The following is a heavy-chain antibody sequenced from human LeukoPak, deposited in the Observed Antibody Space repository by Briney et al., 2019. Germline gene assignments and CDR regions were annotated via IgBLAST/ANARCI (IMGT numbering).Heavy chain of an antibody. Sequence: SETLSLTCTVSGGSNSSNYWSWIRQPPGKGLEWIGYIYYSGSTNSNPSLKSRVTISVDTSKNQFSLNLSSVTAADTAVYYCARDRGYGDYLNYFDYWGQGTLVTVSS. CDR3: ARDRGYGDYLNYFDY. J-gene: IGHJ4*02. V-gene: IGHV4-59*01. D-gene: IGHD4-17*01. CDR1: GGSNSSNY. CDR2: IYYSGST.